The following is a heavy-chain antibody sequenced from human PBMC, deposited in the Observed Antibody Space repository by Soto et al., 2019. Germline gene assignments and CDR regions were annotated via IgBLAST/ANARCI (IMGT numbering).Heavy chain of an antibody. CDR3: ARGRIVGARLGMDV. CDR1: GFTFSSYW. J-gene: IGHJ6*02. D-gene: IGHD1-26*01. CDR2: INSDGSST. Sequence: GSLRLSCAASGFTFSSYWMHWVRQAPGKGLVWVSRINSDGSSTSYADSVKGRFTISRDNAKNTLYLQMNSLRAEDTAVYYCARGRIVGARLGMDVWGQGTTVTVSS. V-gene: IGHV3-74*01.